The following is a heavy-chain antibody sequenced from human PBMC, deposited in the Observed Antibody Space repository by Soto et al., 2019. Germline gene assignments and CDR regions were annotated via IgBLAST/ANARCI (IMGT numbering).Heavy chain of an antibody. V-gene: IGHV5-51*01. Sequence: GESLNLSCTGSGDSFSSYLIGWVLQMPGKGLEWMGIIYPGDSYTRYSPSFQGQVTISADKSISTAYLQWSSLKASDTAMYYCGKIATGAGAFDIWGQGTMVTVSS. CDR1: GDSFSSYL. CDR3: GKIATGAGAFDI. J-gene: IGHJ3*02. D-gene: IGHD3-10*01. CDR2: IYPGDSYT.